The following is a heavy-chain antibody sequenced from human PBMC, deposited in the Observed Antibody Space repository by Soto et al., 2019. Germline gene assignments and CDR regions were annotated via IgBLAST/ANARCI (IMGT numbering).Heavy chain of an antibody. CDR3: ARDINMMATMDDAFDI. J-gene: IGHJ3*02. D-gene: IGHD5-12*01. V-gene: IGHV3-64*01. CDR2: ISSNGDST. CDR1: GFTFSSYA. Sequence: GGSLRLSCAASGFTFSSYAMHWVRQAPGKGLEYVSAISSNGDSTYYANSVKGRFTISRDNCKTTLYLHMGSLRAEDMAVYYCARDINMMATMDDAFDIWGQGTMVTVSS.